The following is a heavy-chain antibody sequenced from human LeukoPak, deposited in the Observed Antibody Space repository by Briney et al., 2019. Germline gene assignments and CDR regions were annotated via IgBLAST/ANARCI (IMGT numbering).Heavy chain of an antibody. D-gene: IGHD6-13*01. J-gene: IGHJ4*02. CDR3: AMPPYLYSSSRYFGDY. Sequence: GESLQISCKGSGYSFTSYWIGWVRQLPGKGLEWMGIIYPGDSDTRYSPSFQGQVTISADKSISTAYLQWSSLKASDTAMYYCAMPPYLYSSSRYFGDYWGQGTLVTVSS. CDR1: GYSFTSYW. V-gene: IGHV5-51*01. CDR2: IYPGDSDT.